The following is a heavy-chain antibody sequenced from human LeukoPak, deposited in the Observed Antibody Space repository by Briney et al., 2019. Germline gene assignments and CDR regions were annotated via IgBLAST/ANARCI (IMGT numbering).Heavy chain of an antibody. Sequence: SETLSLTCTVSGGSINSYYWSWIRQPPGKGLEWIGYIYYSGNTNYNPSLKSRVSISIDTPKNQLSLPLSSVTAADTAVYYCARDRDSSGLRDFDLWGRGTLVTVSA. J-gene: IGHJ2*01. CDR1: GGSINSYY. D-gene: IGHD3-22*01. CDR3: ARDRDSSGLRDFDL. CDR2: IYYSGNT. V-gene: IGHV4-59*01.